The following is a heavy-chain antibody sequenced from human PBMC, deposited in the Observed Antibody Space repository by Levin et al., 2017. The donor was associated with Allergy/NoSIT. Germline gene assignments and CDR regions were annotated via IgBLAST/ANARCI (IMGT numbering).Heavy chain of an antibody. V-gene: IGHV3-23*01. CDR1: GFTFSSYA. CDR2: ISGSGGST. J-gene: IGHJ4*02. D-gene: IGHD5/OR15-5a*01. Sequence: GESLKISCAASGFTFSSYAMSWVRQAPGKGLEWVSAISGSGGSTYYADSVKGRFTISRDNSKNTLYLQMNSLRAEDTAVYYCAKDLSGLPYYFDYWGQGTLVTVSS. CDR3: AKDLSGLPYYFDY.